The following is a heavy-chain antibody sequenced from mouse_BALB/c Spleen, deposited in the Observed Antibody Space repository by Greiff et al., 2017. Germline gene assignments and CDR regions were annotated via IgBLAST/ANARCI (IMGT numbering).Heavy chain of an antibody. V-gene: IGHV2-9*02. CDR3: ARDYGSSYEGYYAMDY. CDR1: GFSLTSYG. Sequence: VMLVESGPGLVAPSQSLSITCTVSGFSLTSYGVHWVRQPPGKGLEWLGVIWAGGSTNYNSALMSRLSISKDNSKSQVFLKMNSLQTDDTAMYYCARDYGSSYEGYYAMDYWGQGTSVTVSS. D-gene: IGHD1-1*01. CDR2: IWAGGST. J-gene: IGHJ4*01.